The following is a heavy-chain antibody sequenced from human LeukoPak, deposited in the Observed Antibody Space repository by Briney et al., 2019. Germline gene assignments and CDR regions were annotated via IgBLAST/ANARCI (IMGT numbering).Heavy chain of an antibody. V-gene: IGHV3-48*03. CDR3: ARHYSGSGSYHTYFDF. J-gene: IGHJ4*02. D-gene: IGHD3-10*01. CDR2: IDTSGSTI. CDR1: GFTFSNYV. Sequence: GGSLRLSCAASGFTFSNYVMSWVRQAPGKGLEWVSYIDTSGSTIYYTESVKGRFTISRDNTKNSLSLQMSSLRAEDTAVYYCARHYSGSGSYHTYFDFWGQGTLVTVSS.